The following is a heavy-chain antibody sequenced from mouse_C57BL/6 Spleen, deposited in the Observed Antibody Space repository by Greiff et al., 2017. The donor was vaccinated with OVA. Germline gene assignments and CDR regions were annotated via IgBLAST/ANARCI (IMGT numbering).Heavy chain of an antibody. Sequence: EVKVEESGGGLVKPGGSLKLSCAASGFTFSSYAMSWVRQTPEKRLEWVATISDGGSYTYYPDNVKGRFTISRDNAKNNLYLQMSHLKSEDTAMYYCARDFLYAMDYWGQGTSVTVSS. CDR2: ISDGGSYT. CDR3: ARDFLYAMDY. CDR1: GFTFSSYA. V-gene: IGHV5-4*01. J-gene: IGHJ4*01.